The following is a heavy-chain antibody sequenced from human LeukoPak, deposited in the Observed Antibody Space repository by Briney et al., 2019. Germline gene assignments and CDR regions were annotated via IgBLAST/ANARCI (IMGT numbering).Heavy chain of an antibody. CDR1: GFTFSDYY. J-gene: IGHJ6*03. Sequence: GGSLRLSCAASGFTFSDYYMSWIRQAPGKGLEWVSYISSSGSTIYYADSVKGRFTISRDNAKNSLYLQMNSLRAEDTAVYYCARHPFVVVPAAIDYYYMDVWGKGTTVTVSS. CDR2: ISSSGSTI. D-gene: IGHD2-2*02. V-gene: IGHV3-11*04. CDR3: ARHPFVVVPAAIDYYYMDV.